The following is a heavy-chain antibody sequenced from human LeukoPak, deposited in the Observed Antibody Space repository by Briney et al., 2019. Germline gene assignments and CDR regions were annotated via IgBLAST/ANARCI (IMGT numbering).Heavy chain of an antibody. CDR2: ISAYNGNT. CDR3: AREDGDYYYYGMDV. Sequence: ASVKVSCTASGYTFTSYAISWVRQAPGQGLEWMGWISAYNGNTNYAQKLQGRVTMTTDTSTSTAYMELRSLRSDDTAVYYCAREDGDYYYYGMDVWGQGTTVTVSS. D-gene: IGHD4-17*01. V-gene: IGHV1-18*01. CDR1: GYTFTSYA. J-gene: IGHJ6*02.